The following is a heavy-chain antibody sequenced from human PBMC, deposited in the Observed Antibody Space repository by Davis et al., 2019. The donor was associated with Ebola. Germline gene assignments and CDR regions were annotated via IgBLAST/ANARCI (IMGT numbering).Heavy chain of an antibody. J-gene: IGHJ4*02. CDR3: ARVRWLQGIYFDY. CDR2: MNPNSGNT. D-gene: IGHD5-24*01. V-gene: IGHV1-8*01. Sequence: AASVKVSCKASGGTFTSYDINWVRQAAGQGLEWMGWMNPNSGNTGYTQKFQGRITMTRNISISTAYMELNSLRAEDTAVYYCARVRWLQGIYFDYWGQGTRSPSPQ. CDR1: GGTFTSYD.